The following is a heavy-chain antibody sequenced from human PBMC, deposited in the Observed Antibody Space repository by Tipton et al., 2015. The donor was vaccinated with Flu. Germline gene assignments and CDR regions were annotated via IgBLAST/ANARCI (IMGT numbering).Heavy chain of an antibody. Sequence: TLSLTCTVSGGSISSGGYYWSWIRQHPGKVLEWIGYIYYSGSTYYNPSLKSRVTISVDTSKNQFSLKLSSVTAADTAVYYCARGGSGYPPGGMDVWGQGTTVTVSS. D-gene: IGHD3-22*01. J-gene: IGHJ6*02. CDR2: IYYSGST. CDR3: ARGGSGYPPGGMDV. CDR1: GGSISSGGYY. V-gene: IGHV4-31*03.